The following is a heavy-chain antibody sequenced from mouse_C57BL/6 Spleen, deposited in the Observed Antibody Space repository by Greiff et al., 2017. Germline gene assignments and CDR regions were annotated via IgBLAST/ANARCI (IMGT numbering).Heavy chain of an antibody. CDR3: AREEGLRDAMDY. CDR2: INPNNGGT. Sequence: EVQLQQSGPELVKPGASVKISCKASGYTFTDYYMNWVKQSHGKSLEWIGDINPNNGGTSYNQKFKGKATLTVDKSSSTAYMELRSLTSEDSAVYYCAREEGLRDAMDYWGQGTSVTVSS. D-gene: IGHD2-4*01. CDR1: GYTFTDYY. V-gene: IGHV1-26*01. J-gene: IGHJ4*01.